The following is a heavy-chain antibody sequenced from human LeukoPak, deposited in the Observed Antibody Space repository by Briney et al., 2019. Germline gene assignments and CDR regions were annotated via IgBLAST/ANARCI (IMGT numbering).Heavy chain of an antibody. CDR1: GYTFTSYD. Sequence: ASVKVSCKASGYTFTSYDINWVRQATGQGLEWMGWMNPNSGNTGYAQKFQGRVTITRNTSISTAYMELSSLRSEDTAVYYCARDGSDDFWSGYTLNYYYYYMDVWGKGTTVTVSS. CDR3: ARDGSDDFWSGYTLNYYYYYMDV. CDR2: MNPNSGNT. D-gene: IGHD3-3*01. V-gene: IGHV1-8*03. J-gene: IGHJ6*03.